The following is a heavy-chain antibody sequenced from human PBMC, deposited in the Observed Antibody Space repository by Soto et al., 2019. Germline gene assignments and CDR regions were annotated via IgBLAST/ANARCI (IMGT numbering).Heavy chain of an antibody. Sequence: QLQLQESGSGLVKPSQTLSLTCAVSGGSISSGGYSWSWIRQPPGKGLEWIGYIYHSGSTYYNPSLKSRVPISVDRSKNQFSLKMRSVTAADTAVYYCASNRGGSPTIFAYWGQGTLVTVSS. V-gene: IGHV4-30-2*01. D-gene: IGHD1-26*01. CDR2: IYHSGST. CDR3: ASNRGGSPTIFAY. J-gene: IGHJ4*02. CDR1: GGSISSGGYS.